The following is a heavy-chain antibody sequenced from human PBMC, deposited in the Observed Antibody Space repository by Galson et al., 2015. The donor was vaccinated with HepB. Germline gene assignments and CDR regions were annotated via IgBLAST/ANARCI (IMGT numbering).Heavy chain of an antibody. Sequence: SLRLSCAASGFTFSNAWMNWVRQAPGKGLEWVGRIKSKTDGGTTDYAAPVKGRFTISRDDSKNTLYLQMNSLKTEDTAVYYCTTDPPPWTVALLLWFGESRWGQGTLVTVSS. CDR1: GFTFSNAW. V-gene: IGHV3-15*07. J-gene: IGHJ4*02. D-gene: IGHD3-10*01. CDR2: IKSKTDGGTT. CDR3: TTDPPPWTVALLLWFGESR.